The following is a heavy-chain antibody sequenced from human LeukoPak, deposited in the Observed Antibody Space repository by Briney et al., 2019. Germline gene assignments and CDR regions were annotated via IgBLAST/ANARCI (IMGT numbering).Heavy chain of an antibody. J-gene: IGHJ6*03. V-gene: IGHV4-59*01. CDR1: GGSISSYY. D-gene: IGHD1-14*01. CDR3: ARTTEAHTWQPRYYSYYMDV. CDR2: IYYCGST. Sequence: SETLSLTCTVSGGSISSYYWSWIRQPPGKGLEWMGYIYYCGSTNNNPSLKSRSTISVDTSKNQFYLTLRSVTAADTALYYCARTTEAHTWQPRYYSYYMDVWGKGTTVTVSS.